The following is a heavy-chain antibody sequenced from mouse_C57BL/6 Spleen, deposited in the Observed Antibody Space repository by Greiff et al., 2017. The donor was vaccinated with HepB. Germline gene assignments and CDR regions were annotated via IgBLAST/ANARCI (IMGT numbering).Heavy chain of an antibody. V-gene: IGHV1-82*01. D-gene: IGHD6-2*01. CDR3: ARSGGSLTRYAMDY. Sequence: VQLKESGPELVKPGASVKISCKASGYAFSSSWMNWVKQRPGKGLEWIGRIYPGDGDTNYNGKFKGKATLTADKSSSTAYMQLSSLTSEDSAVYFCARSGGSLTRYAMDYWGQGTSVTVSS. J-gene: IGHJ4*01. CDR1: GYAFSSSW. CDR2: IYPGDGDT.